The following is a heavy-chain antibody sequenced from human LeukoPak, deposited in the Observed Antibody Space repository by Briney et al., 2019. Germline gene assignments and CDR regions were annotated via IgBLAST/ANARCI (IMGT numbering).Heavy chain of an antibody. V-gene: IGHV3-30*18. CDR3: AKDIRGYNYDYAFDI. CDR1: GFTFSSYA. Sequence: GSLRLSCAASGFTFSSYAMTWVRQAPGKGLEWVAVISYDGGKNDYTDSVKGRFTISRDNSKNTLFLQMKSLRSEDTAMYYCAKDIRGYNYDYAFDIWGQGTMVTVSS. CDR2: ISYDGGKN. D-gene: IGHD5-18*01. J-gene: IGHJ3*02.